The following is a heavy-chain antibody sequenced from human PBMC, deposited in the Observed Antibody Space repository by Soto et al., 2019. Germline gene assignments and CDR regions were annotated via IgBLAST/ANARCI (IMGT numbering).Heavy chain of an antibody. CDR2: IYPGDSDT. CDR1: GYSFTSYW. CDR3: TRHWSYYYDSSGYYATSDYYGMDV. Sequence: PGESLKISCKGSGYSFTSYWIGRVRQMPGKGLEWMGIIYPGDSDTRYSPSFQGQVTISADKSISTAYLQWSSLKASDTAMYYWTRHWSYYYDSSGYYATSDYYGMDVWGQGTTVTVSS. V-gene: IGHV5-51*01. J-gene: IGHJ6*02. D-gene: IGHD3-22*01.